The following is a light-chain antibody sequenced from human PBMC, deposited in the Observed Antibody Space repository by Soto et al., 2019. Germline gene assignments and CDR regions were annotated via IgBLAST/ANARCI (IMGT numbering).Light chain of an antibody. V-gene: IGKV3-15*01. J-gene: IGKJ1*01. CDR1: ESVSSN. CDR3: QQYGSSPWT. CDR2: GAS. Sequence: ELVMSQSPATLSVNPGERATLSCRASESVSSNLAWYQQRPGQAPRLVIYGASTRATGIPARFSGSGSGTDFTLTISRLEPEDFAVYYCQQYGSSPWTFGQGTKVDIK.